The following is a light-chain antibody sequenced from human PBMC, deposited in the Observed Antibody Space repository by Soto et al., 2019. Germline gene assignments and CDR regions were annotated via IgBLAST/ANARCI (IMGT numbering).Light chain of an antibody. CDR2: SAI. CDR1: QGVTTW. Sequence: DIQMTQSPSSVSASVGDRVTSTCRASQGVTTWLALYQQKPGKAPKLLISSAISLQSGVPSRFSGSGSGTDFTLTISSLQPEDVATYFCQQGHSFPLTFGGGTKVDIK. V-gene: IGKV1-12*01. J-gene: IGKJ4*01. CDR3: QQGHSFPLT.